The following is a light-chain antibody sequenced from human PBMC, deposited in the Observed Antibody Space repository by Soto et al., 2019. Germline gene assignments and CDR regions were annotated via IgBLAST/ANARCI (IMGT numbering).Light chain of an antibody. Sequence: DIQMTQSPSSLSSCGGDIFTITCQASQDISNYLNWYQQKLGKAPKLLIYDASNLETGVPSRFSGSGSGTDFTFTISSLQPEDIATYYCQQYSHLITFGQGTRLEI. V-gene: IGKV1-33*01. CDR2: DAS. CDR3: QQYSHLIT. J-gene: IGKJ5*01. CDR1: QDISNY.